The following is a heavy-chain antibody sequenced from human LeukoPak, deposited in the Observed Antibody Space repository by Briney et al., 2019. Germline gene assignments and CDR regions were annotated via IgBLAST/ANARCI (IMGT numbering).Heavy chain of an antibody. V-gene: IGHV3-23*01. Sequence: SGGSQRLSCAASGFTFSNNAMSWVRQAPGKGLEWVSAISASGGATYYADSVKGRFTIYRDSSKNTLFLQMNSLRAEDTAVYYCASKNSSSSVVLARKGYMDVWGKGTTVTVSS. D-gene: IGHD6-6*01. CDR3: ASKNSSSSVVLARKGYMDV. CDR1: GFTFSNNA. CDR2: ISASGGAT. J-gene: IGHJ6*03.